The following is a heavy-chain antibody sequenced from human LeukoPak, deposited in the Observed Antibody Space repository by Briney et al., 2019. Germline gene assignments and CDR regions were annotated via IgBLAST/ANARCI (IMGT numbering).Heavy chain of an antibody. Sequence: RAGGSLRLSCAASGFTFSSYGMHWVRQAPGKGLEWVAFIRYDGSNKYYADSVKGRFTISRDNSKNTLFLQMNSLRDEDTAVYYCAKGGYKYDSSGHNYFDYWGQGTLVTVSS. CDR1: GFTFSSYG. CDR3: AKGGYKYDSSGHNYFDY. CDR2: IRYDGSNK. J-gene: IGHJ4*02. D-gene: IGHD3-22*01. V-gene: IGHV3-30*02.